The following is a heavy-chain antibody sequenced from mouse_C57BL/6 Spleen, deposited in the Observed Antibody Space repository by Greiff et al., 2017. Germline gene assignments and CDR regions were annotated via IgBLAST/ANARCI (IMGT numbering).Heavy chain of an antibody. CDR3: TRGVYGNYGWYFDV. D-gene: IGHD2-1*01. Sequence: VQLQQSGAELVRPGASVTLSCKASGYTFTDYEMHWVKQTPVHGLEWIGAIDPETGGTAYNQKFKGKAILTADKSSSTAYMELRSLTSEDSAVYYCTRGVYGNYGWYFDVWGTGTTVTVSS. J-gene: IGHJ1*03. CDR1: GYTFTDYE. CDR2: IDPETGGT. V-gene: IGHV1-15*01.